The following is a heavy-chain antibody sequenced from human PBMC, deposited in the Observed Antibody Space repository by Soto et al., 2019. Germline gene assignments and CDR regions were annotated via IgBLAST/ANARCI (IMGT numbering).Heavy chain of an antibody. CDR1: GFTFDDYA. CDR3: AKDISRVATILDY. Sequence: VQLVESGGGLVQPGRSLRLSCAASGFTFDDYAMHWVRQAPGKGLEWVSGISWNSGSIGYADSVKGRFTISRDNAKNSLYLQMNSLRAEDTALYYCAKDISRVATILDYWGQGTLVTVSS. V-gene: IGHV3-9*01. CDR2: ISWNSGSI. J-gene: IGHJ4*02. D-gene: IGHD5-12*01.